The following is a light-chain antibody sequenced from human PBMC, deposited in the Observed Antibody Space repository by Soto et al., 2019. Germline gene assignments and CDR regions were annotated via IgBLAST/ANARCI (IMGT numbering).Light chain of an antibody. Sequence: ETVMTQSPAXLXLSPGXRATLSXRASQSVXSNLAWYQXKPGQAPRLLISGASTRSIGIPARFSGSGSGTEFTLTISSLQSEDFAVYYCQQYNNWPPWTFGQGTKVEMK. CDR2: GAS. CDR1: QSVXSN. CDR3: QQYNNWPPWT. J-gene: IGKJ1*01. V-gene: IGKV3-15*01.